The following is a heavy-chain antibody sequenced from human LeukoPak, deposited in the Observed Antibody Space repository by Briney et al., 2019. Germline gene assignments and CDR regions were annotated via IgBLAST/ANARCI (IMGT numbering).Heavy chain of an antibody. Sequence: PGGSLRLSCAASGFSFISYGMHWVRQAPGKGPEWVGVISDDGRNKKYADSVKGRFTISRDNSKDTLYLQMNSLRDEDTAVYYCAKRPSDYGDYVTYFDYWGQGTLVTVSS. CDR1: GFSFISYG. CDR2: ISDDGRNK. J-gene: IGHJ4*02. CDR3: AKRPSDYGDYVTYFDY. D-gene: IGHD4-17*01. V-gene: IGHV3-30*18.